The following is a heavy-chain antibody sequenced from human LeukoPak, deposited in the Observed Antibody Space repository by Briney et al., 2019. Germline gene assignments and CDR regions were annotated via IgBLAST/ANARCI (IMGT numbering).Heavy chain of an antibody. Sequence: SETLSLTCTVSRGSISGYSWSWIRQSPGGGLEWIGCIYYSGDTAYNPSLRSRVTLSVDTSKNQFSLQLRSVTTADTAVYYCVRGPYGASISKWFDPWGQGTQVIVSP. J-gene: IGHJ5*02. CDR2: IYYSGDT. CDR1: RGSISGYS. D-gene: IGHD4/OR15-4a*01. CDR3: VRGPYGASISKWFDP. V-gene: IGHV4-59*01.